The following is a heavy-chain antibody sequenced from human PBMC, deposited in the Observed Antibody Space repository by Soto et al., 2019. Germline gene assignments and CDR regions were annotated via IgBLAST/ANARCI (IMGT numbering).Heavy chain of an antibody. J-gene: IGHJ6*02. Sequence: PGGSLRLSCAASGFTFNSYVMHWVRQCPGNGLEWVAFISYDSTKRYYADSVKGRFTISRDNSNSALYVQMNSLTGEDTAVYYCARTRSAWSDFHYYSLDVWGQGTTVTVSS. V-gene: IGHV3-30*03. CDR3: ARTRSAWSDFHYYSLDV. CDR1: GFTFNSYV. D-gene: IGHD1-26*01. CDR2: ISYDSTKR.